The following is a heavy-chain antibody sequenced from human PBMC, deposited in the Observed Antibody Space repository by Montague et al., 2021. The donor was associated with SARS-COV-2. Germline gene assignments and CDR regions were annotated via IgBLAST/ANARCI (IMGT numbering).Heavy chain of an antibody. CDR3: ARGARQGYGFRLGPFDY. V-gene: IGHV4-34*01. D-gene: IGHD3-10*01. CDR1: GGSFSGHY. Sequence: SETLSLTCAVYGGSFSGHYWSWIRQPPGKGLEWIGEINHSGSTNNNPSLKSRVTMSVDTSKNQFSLKLSSVTAADTAVYYCARGARQGYGFRLGPFDYWGQGTLVTVSS. CDR2: INHSGST. J-gene: IGHJ4*02.